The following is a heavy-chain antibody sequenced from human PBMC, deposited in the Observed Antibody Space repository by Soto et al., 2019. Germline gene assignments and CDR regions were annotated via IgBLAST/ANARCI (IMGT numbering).Heavy chain of an antibody. D-gene: IGHD6-13*01. Sequence: PSETLSLTCAVYGGSFSGYYWSWIRQPPGKGLEWIGEINHSGSTNYNPSLKSRVTISVDTSKNQFSLKLGSVTAADTAVYYCASCVAAAGTNWFDPWGQGTLVTVSS. J-gene: IGHJ5*02. CDR2: INHSGST. CDR1: GGSFSGYY. CDR3: ASCVAAAGTNWFDP. V-gene: IGHV4-34*01.